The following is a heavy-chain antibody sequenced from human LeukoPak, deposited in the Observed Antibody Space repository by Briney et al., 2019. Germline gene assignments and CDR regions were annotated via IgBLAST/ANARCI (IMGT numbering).Heavy chain of an antibody. D-gene: IGHD3-10*01. CDR2: MNEDGSGR. J-gene: IGHJ5*02. CDR1: GFTFTSAW. CDR3: AAWFGESVP. V-gene: IGHV3-7*01. Sequence: GGSLRLSCAASGFTFTSAWMSWLRQTPEKGLEWVAHMNEDGSGRFYVDSAKGRFTISRDDTQNSVYQQMNSLRVEDTAVYYCAAWFGESVPWGQGTLVTVSS.